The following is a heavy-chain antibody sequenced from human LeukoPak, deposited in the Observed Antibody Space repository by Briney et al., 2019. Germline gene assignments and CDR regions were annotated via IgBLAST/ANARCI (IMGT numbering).Heavy chain of an antibody. J-gene: IGHJ4*02. V-gene: IGHV3-23*01. CDR1: GFTFNNYA. CDR2: ISGSGGST. Sequence: GGSLRLSCAASGFTFNNYAMSWVRQAPGKGLEWVSVISGSGGSTYYADSVKGRFTISRDNSENTLYLQMNSLRAEGTAVYYCAENKLLVGETFDYWGQGTLVTVSS. CDR3: AENKLLVGETFDY. D-gene: IGHD1-26*01.